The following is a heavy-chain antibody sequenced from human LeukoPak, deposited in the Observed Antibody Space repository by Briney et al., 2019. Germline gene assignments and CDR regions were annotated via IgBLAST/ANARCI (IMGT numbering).Heavy chain of an antibody. V-gene: IGHV3-74*01. CDR2: IDGDGSST. J-gene: IGHJ4*02. CDR1: GFTFSGYW. D-gene: IGHD1-26*01. Sequence: GGSPRLSCAASGFTFSGYWMQWVRQAPEKGLVWVSRIDGDGSSTNYADSVKGRFTISRDNAKNTLYLQMNSLRAEDTAVYYCARGYSGYFYYWGQGTLVTVSS. CDR3: ARGYSGYFYY.